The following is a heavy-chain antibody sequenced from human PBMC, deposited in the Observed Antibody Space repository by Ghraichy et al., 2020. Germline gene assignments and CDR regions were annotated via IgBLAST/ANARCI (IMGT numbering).Heavy chain of an antibody. J-gene: IGHJ5*02. CDR3: ARSYRLPKYCSGGSCYRNWFDP. D-gene: IGHD2-15*01. CDR2: IIPIFGTA. V-gene: IGHV1-69*13. CDR1: GGTFSSYA. Sequence: SVKVSCKASGGTFSSYAISWVRQAPGQGLEWMGGIIPIFGTANYAQKFQGRVTITADESTSTAYMELSSLRSEDTAVYYCARSYRLPKYCSGGSCYRNWFDPWGQGTLVTVSS.